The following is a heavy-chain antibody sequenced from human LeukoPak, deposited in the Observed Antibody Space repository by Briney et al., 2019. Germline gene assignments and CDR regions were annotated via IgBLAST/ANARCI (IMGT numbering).Heavy chain of an antibody. J-gene: IGHJ4*02. V-gene: IGHV1-2*02. CDR3: AKGRPRLIVGATRPVDY. CDR2: INPNSGGT. D-gene: IGHD1-26*01. Sequence: ASVKVSCKASGYTFTGYYMHWVRQAPGQGLEWMGWINPNSGGTNYAQKFQGRVTMTRDTSISTAYMELSRLRSDDTAVYYCAKGRPRLIVGATRPVDYWGQGTLVTVSS. CDR1: GYTFTGYY.